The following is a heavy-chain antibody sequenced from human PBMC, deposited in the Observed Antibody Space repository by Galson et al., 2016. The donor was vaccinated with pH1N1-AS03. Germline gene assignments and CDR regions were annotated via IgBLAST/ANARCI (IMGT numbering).Heavy chain of an antibody. V-gene: IGHV3-30-3*01. CDR1: GFIFSSYA. D-gene: IGHD3-16*02. CDR3: AKDARSGGFVVLYHCFDS. Sequence: SLRLSCAASGFIFSSYAMHWVRQAPGKGLDWVAVISYDGSNKYYEDSVKGRFTVSRDNSKNTSYMQMNSLRTGETAVYYCAKDARSGGFVVLYHCFDSWGPGTLVTVSS. CDR2: ISYDGSNK. J-gene: IGHJ5*01.